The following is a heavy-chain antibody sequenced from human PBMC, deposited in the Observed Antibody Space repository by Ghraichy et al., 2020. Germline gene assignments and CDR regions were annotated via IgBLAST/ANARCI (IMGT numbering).Heavy chain of an antibody. CDR1: GGSISSYY. CDR3: ARTLPGIAVAGYWYFDR. D-gene: IGHD6-19*01. Sequence: SETLSLTCTVSGGSISSYYWSWIRQPPGKGLEWIEYIYYSGSTNYNPSLKSRVTISVDTSKNQFSLKLSSVTAADTAVYYCARTLPGIAVAGYWYFDRWGRGTLVTVSS. V-gene: IGHV4-59*01. J-gene: IGHJ2*01. CDR2: IYYSGST.